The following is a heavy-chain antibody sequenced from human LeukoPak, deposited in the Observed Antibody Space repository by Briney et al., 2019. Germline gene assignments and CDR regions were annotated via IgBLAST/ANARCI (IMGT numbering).Heavy chain of an antibody. CDR2: IWYDGSNK. J-gene: IGHJ4*02. V-gene: IGHV3-33*07. CDR3: ARGDYAVDY. CDR1: GFTFNDHA. Sequence: PGGSLRLSCAASGFTFNDHAMYWVRQAPGKGLEWVAVIWYDGSNKYYADSVKGRFTISRDNSKNTLYLQMNSLRAEDTAVYYCARGDYAVDYWGQGTLVTVSS. D-gene: IGHD4-17*01.